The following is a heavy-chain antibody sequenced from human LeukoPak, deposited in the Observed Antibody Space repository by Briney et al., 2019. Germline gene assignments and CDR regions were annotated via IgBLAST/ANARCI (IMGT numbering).Heavy chain of an antibody. CDR3: ARDNTMVRGVIY. J-gene: IGHJ4*02. CDR2: INPNSGGT. CDR1: GYTFTGYY. Sequence: ASVKVSCKASGYTFTGYYMHWVRQAPGQGLEWMGWINPNSGGTNYAQKVQGRVTMTRDTSISTAYMELSRLRSDDTAVYYCARDNTMVRGVIYWGQGTLVTVSS. V-gene: IGHV1-2*02. D-gene: IGHD3-10*01.